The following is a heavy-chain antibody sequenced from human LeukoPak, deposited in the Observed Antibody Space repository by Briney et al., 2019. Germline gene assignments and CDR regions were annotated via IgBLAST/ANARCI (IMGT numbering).Heavy chain of an antibody. CDR2: ISSSSDYI. J-gene: IGHJ6*03. Sequence: PGGSLTLSCAASEFTFSSYNMNWVRQAPGKGLEWVSSISSSSDYIYYADSVKGRFTISRDNSKNTLYLQMNSLRAEDTAVYYCAKSPSCYYYMDVWGKGTTVTVSS. V-gene: IGHV3-21*04. CDR1: EFTFSSYN. CDR3: AKSPSCYYYMDV.